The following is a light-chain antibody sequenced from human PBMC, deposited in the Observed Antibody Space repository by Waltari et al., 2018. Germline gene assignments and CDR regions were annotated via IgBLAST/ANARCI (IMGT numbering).Light chain of an antibody. CDR1: RGHSTNV. CDR2: VNSDGSH. Sequence: QLVLTQSPSASASPGASVTLTCTLSRGHSTNVTPWHQQKPEQGPRYLMKVNSDGSHRKGDKIPDRFSGSSSGAEHYLTISSLQSEDEADYYCQTGGHGTWVFGGGTKLTVL. J-gene: IGLJ3*02. V-gene: IGLV4-69*01. CDR3: QTGGHGTWV.